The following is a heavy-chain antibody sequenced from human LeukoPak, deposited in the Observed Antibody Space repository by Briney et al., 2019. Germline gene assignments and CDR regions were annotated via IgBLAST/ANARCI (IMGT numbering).Heavy chain of an antibody. CDR2: IYYSKNT. CDR1: GGSISSSSAY. J-gene: IGHJ4*02. V-gene: IGHV4-39*01. CDR3: VSPRGFSYGYFDY. Sequence: SETLSLTCTVSGGSISSSSAYWGWIRQPPGKGLEWIGSIYYSKNTYYNPSLKSRVTISADTSKNQSSLTLGSVSATDTAIYYCVSPRGFSYGYFDYWGQGTLVTVSS. D-gene: IGHD5-18*01.